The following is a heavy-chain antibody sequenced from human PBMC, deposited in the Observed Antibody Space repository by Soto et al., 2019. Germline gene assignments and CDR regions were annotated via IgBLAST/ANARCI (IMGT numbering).Heavy chain of an antibody. D-gene: IGHD6-13*01. CDR3: ARFPPGSDSSFDY. V-gene: IGHV4-30-4*01. J-gene: IGHJ4*02. CDR1: GGSISSGDYY. Sequence: SETLSLTCTVSGGSISSGDYYWSWIRQPPGKGLEWIGYIYYSGSTYYNPSLKSRVTISVDTSKNQFSLKLSSVTAADTAVYYCARFPPGSDSSFDYWGQGTQVTVSS. CDR2: IYYSGST.